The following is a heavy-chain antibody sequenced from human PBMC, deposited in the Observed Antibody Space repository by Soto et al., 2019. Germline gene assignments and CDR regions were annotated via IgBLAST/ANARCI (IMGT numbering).Heavy chain of an antibody. CDR2: IKRDGSDT. V-gene: IGHV3-7*01. D-gene: IGHD6-13*01. J-gene: IGHJ5*02. CDR3: ARDRRQLDGQNWFDP. Sequence: PGGSLRLSCAVSGFTFGSYWMNWVRQAPGKGLEWVANIKRDGSDTYYVDSVKGRFTISRDNSKNVLYLQMNSLRAEDTAVYYCARDRRQLDGQNWFDPWGQGTLVTVSS. CDR1: GFTFGSYW.